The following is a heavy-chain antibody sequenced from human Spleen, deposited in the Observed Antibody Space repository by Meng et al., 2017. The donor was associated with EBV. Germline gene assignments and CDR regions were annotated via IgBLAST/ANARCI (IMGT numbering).Heavy chain of an antibody. CDR1: GFPFSDFY. D-gene: IGHD3-9*01. CDR2: ISHRATDT. Sequence: GQWVVSGGGLFKPGGSLSTSCAASGFPFSDFYMSWIRQAPGKGLEWVSSISHRATDTHYADSLKGRFTISRDNSKNILYLQMKNLRAEDTAVYYCAKGSTGYSPFDYWGQGTLVTVSS. J-gene: IGHJ4*02. V-gene: IGHV3-11*05. CDR3: AKGSTGYSPFDY.